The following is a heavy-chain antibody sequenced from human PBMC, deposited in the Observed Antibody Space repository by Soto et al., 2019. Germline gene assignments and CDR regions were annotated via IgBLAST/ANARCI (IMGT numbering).Heavy chain of an antibody. J-gene: IGHJ4*02. V-gene: IGHV3-30-3*01. CDR3: ARAVAGQVRSAWTWLDY. CDR2: IPSDGSAQ. Sequence: QVQLVESGGGVVQPGRSLRLSCEASGFTFRDYAMHWVRQAPGKGLEWVAAIPSDGSAQYYADSVKGRFSISRDNSKNKLSLQMNSLRPEDAALYYCARAVAGQVRSAWTWLDYWGQGTLVTVSS. CDR1: GFTFRDYA. D-gene: IGHD1-1*01.